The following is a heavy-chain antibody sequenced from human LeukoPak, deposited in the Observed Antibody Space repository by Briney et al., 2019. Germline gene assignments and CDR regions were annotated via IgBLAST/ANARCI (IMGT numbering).Heavy chain of an antibody. D-gene: IGHD1-26*01. Sequence: GASLTLSCKASGGTFSSYAISWGRHPPGPGLEWMGGIIPIFDTANNAKKYQGRVTITADEFTSTAYMELSSLRSEDTAVYYCAREAYSGSYYRYYYCGMDVWGQGTTVTVSS. V-gene: IGHV1-69*13. J-gene: IGHJ6*02. CDR1: GGTFSSYA. CDR3: AREAYSGSYYRYYYCGMDV. CDR2: IIPIFDTA.